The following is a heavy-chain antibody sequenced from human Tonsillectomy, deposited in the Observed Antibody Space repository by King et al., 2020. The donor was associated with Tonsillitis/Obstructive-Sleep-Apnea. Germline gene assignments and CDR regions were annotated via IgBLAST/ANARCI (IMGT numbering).Heavy chain of an antibody. CDR1: GGSFSGYY. J-gene: IGHJ6*02. D-gene: IGHD3-9*01. CDR3: ARGGNPLFRYFDWLQPLLYGMDV. CDR2: INHSGST. Sequence: VQLQQWGAGLLKPSETLSLTCAVYGGSFSGYYWSWIRQPPGKGLEWIGEINHSGSTNYNPSLKSRVTISVDTSKNQFSLKLSSVTAADTAVYYCARGGNPLFRYFDWLQPLLYGMDVWGQGTTVTVSS. V-gene: IGHV4-34*01.